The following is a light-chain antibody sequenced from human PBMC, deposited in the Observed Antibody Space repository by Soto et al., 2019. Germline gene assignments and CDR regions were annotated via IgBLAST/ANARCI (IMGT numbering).Light chain of an antibody. V-gene: IGKV3-20*01. Sequence: EIVLTPSPGTLSLSTGERATLSCRASQSVSSSYLAWYQQKPGQAPRLLIYGASSRATGIPDRFSGSGSGTDFTLTISRLEPEDFAVYYCQQYGSSPLTFGQGTRLEIK. CDR1: QSVSSSY. CDR3: QQYGSSPLT. CDR2: GAS. J-gene: IGKJ5*01.